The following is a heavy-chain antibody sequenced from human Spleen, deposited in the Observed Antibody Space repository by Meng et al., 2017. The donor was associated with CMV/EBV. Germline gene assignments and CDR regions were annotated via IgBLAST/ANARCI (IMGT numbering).Heavy chain of an antibody. CDR3: ARNRGMQLARENYFDS. J-gene: IGHJ4*02. CDR1: GFTFSSYE. Sequence: GESLKISCAASGFTFSSYEMNWVRQAPGKGLEWVANIKHNGGGIYYLDSVEGRFTISRDNAKDSLYLHMGSLRAEDTAVYYCARNRGMQLARENYFDSWGQGTLVTVSS. CDR2: IKHNGGGI. V-gene: IGHV3-7*01. D-gene: IGHD6-6*01.